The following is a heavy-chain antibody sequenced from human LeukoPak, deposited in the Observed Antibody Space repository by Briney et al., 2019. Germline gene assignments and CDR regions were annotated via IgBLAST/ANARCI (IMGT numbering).Heavy chain of an antibody. CDR1: GYTFTSYY. CDR2: INPSGGST. D-gene: IGHD6-13*01. CDR3: ARSAGPPFFDY. J-gene: IGHJ4*02. V-gene: IGHV1-46*01. Sequence: APAKVSCKASGYTFTSYYMHWVRQAPGQGLEWMGIINPSGGSTSYAQKFQGRVTMTRDTSTSTVYMELSSLRSEDTAVYYCARSAGPPFFDYWGQGTLVTVSS.